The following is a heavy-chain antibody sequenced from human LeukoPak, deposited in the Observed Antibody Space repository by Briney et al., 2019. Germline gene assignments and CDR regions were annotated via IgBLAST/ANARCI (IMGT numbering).Heavy chain of an antibody. CDR1: GGTFSSYV. CDR3: ARDRNVYSNYDITWFDP. Sequence: SVKVSCKASGGTFSSYVISWVRQAPGQGLEWMGGIIPIFGTANYAQKFQGRVTITADESTSTAYMELSSLRSEDTAVYYCARDRNVYSNYDITWFDPWGQGTLVTVSS. V-gene: IGHV1-69*13. D-gene: IGHD4-11*01. J-gene: IGHJ5*02. CDR2: IIPIFGTA.